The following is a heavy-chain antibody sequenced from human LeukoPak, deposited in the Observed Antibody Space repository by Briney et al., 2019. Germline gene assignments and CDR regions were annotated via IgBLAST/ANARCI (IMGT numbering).Heavy chain of an antibody. Sequence: PGGSLRLSCAASGFTFNNYSMSWVRQSPGKGLEWVSSISTGGRNTYYADSVKGRSTISRDNTNDSLFLQLNSLRAEDTAIYYCARGGAVAGSTADYWGQGTLVTVSS. J-gene: IGHJ4*02. CDR2: ISTGGRNT. V-gene: IGHV3-21*01. D-gene: IGHD6-13*01. CDR3: ARGGAVAGSTADY. CDR1: GFTFNNYS.